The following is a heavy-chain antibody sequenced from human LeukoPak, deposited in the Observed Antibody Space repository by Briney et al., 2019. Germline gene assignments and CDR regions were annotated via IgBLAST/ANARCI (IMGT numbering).Heavy chain of an antibody. D-gene: IGHD6-13*01. Sequence: NRGESLKISCKGSGYSFTTYWIAWVRQMPGKGLEWMGIIYPSDSDTRYSPSFQGQVTISADKSISTAYLQWSSLKASDTAMYYCARQRRNGGIAASNDAFDIWGQGTMVTVSS. V-gene: IGHV5-51*01. J-gene: IGHJ3*02. CDR1: GYSFTTYW. CDR2: IYPSDSDT. CDR3: ARQRRNGGIAASNDAFDI.